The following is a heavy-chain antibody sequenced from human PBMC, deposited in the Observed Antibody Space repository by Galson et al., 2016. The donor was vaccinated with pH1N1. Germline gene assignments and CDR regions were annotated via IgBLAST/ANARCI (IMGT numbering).Heavy chain of an antibody. J-gene: IGHJ4*02. CDR1: GYSFTTSW. Sequence: QSGAEVKKPGESLKISCKGSGYSFTTSWIGWVRQMPGKGLEWMGIIYAGDSDTRYSTSFQGQVTISVDKSINTAYLQWSSLEASDTAMYYCAIFHGSETAPVWVDYWGQGTLVTVSS. V-gene: IGHV5-51*01. CDR2: IYAGDSDT. D-gene: IGHD3-16*01. CDR3: AIFHGSETAPVWVDY.